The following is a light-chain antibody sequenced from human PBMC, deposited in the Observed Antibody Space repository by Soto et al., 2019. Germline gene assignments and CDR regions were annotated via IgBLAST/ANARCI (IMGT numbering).Light chain of an antibody. CDR2: EVT. CDR1: SSDVGGYDY. Sequence: LTQPPSASGSPGQSVTISCTGASSDVGGYDYVSWYQQHPGKAPKLMIYEVTIRPSGVSDRFSGSKSGNTASLTVSGLQAEDEADYYCSSYTGGNPSYVFGTGTKVTAL. J-gene: IGLJ1*01. CDR3: SSYTGGNPSYV. V-gene: IGLV2-8*01.